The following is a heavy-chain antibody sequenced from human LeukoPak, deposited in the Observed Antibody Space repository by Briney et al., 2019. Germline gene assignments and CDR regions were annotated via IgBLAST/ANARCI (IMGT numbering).Heavy chain of an antibody. J-gene: IGHJ5*02. V-gene: IGHV3-7*01. CDR1: GFTFRSKW. D-gene: IGHD3-16*01. CDR3: ASQSYARFDP. Sequence: PGGSLRLSCAASGFTFRSKWMSWVRQAPGKGLEWVGNIQPDGSEQYPVDSVKGRFTISRDNARNSLFLQMNSLRVEDTAVYYCASQSYARFDPWGQGTLVTVSS. CDR2: IQPDGSEQ.